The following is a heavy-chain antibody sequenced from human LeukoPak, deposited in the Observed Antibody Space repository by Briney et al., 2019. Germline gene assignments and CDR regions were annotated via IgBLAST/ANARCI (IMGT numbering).Heavy chain of an antibody. V-gene: IGHV3-23*01. CDR2: ISGSGDST. CDR1: GFTFSSYA. Sequence: PGGSLRLSCAASGFTFSSYAMIWVRQAPGKGLEWLSAISGSGDSTHYADSVKGRFTISRDNSKNTLYLQINSLRADGTAVYYCAKQFSSAVGSAVDCWGQGTLVTVSS. J-gene: IGHJ4*02. D-gene: IGHD2-15*01. CDR3: AKQFSSAVGSAVDC.